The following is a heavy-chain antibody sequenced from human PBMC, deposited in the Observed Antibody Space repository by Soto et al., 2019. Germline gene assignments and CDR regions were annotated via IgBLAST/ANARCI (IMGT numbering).Heavy chain of an antibody. CDR1: GGSISSYY. D-gene: IGHD2-15*01. Sequence: SETLSLTCTVSGGSISSYYRSWIRQPPGKGLEWIGYIYYSGSTNYNPSLKSRVTISVDTSKNQFSLKLSSVTAADTAVYYCARLDCSGGSCYSFDYFDYWGQGTLVTVSS. J-gene: IGHJ4*02. CDR3: ARLDCSGGSCYSFDYFDY. V-gene: IGHV4-59*08. CDR2: IYYSGST.